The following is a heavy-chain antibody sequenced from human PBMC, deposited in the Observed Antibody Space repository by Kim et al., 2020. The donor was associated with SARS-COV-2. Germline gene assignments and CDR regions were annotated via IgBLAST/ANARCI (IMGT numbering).Heavy chain of an antibody. CDR1: GFTFSSYE. J-gene: IGHJ4*02. CDR2: ISSSGSTI. D-gene: IGHD3-22*01. Sequence: GGSLRLSCAASGFTFSSYEMNWVRQAPGKGLEWVSYISSSGSTIYYADSVKGRFTSSRDNAKNSLYLQMNSLRAEDTAVYYCAGGRMYYYDSSGYYPDYWGQGTLVTVSS. CDR3: AGGRMYYYDSSGYYPDY. V-gene: IGHV3-48*03.